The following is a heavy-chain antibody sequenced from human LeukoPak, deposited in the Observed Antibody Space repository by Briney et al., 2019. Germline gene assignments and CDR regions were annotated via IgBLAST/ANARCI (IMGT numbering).Heavy chain of an antibody. CDR1: GYTFTSYY. J-gene: IGHJ3*02. V-gene: IGHV1-18*04. D-gene: IGHD1-26*01. CDR3: VREWDHTRMTFDI. Sequence: ASVKVSCKASGYTFTSYYMHWVRQAPGQGLEWMGWIGTYNGNTKYAQEFQGRVTMTTDTSTSTGYMELRNLRSDDTAVYFCVREWDHTRMTFDIWGQGTMVTVSS. CDR2: IGTYNGNT.